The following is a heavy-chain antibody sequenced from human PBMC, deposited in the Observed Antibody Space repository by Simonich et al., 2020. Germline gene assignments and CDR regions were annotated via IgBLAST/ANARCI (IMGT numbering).Heavy chain of an antibody. CDR3: ARDREVYGSGSYYNY. Sequence: EVQLVESGGGLVQPGGSLRLSCAASGFTFSSYWMSWVRQAPGKGLEWVANKKQDGSEKYYEDAVKGRFTISRDNAKNSLYLQMNNLRAEDTAVYYCARDREVYGSGSYYNYWGQGTLVTVSS. CDR1: GFTFSSYW. D-gene: IGHD3-10*01. J-gene: IGHJ4*02. CDR2: KKQDGSEK. V-gene: IGHV3-7*01.